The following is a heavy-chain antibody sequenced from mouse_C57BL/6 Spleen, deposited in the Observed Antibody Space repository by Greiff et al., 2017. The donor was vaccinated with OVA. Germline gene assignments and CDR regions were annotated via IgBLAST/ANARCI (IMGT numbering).Heavy chain of an antibody. J-gene: IGHJ3*01. CDR3: ARRGGYNGIAD. CDR1: GFSLTSYG. Sequence: VQLQESGPGLVQPSQSLSITCTVSGFSLTSYGVHWVRQSPGQGLEWLGVIWSGGSTDYNAAFISGLGLSKDNSKSQVFFKMNRLQADDTAIYYCARRGGYNGIADWGQGTLVTVSA. CDR2: IWSGGST. V-gene: IGHV2-2*01. D-gene: IGHD2-2*01.